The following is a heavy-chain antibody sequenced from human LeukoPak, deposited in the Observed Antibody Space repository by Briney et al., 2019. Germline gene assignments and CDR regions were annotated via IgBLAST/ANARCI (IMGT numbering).Heavy chain of an antibody. CDR3: ARGPYYDFWSGYPYMDV. V-gene: IGHV4-31*03. D-gene: IGHD3-3*01. CDR1: GGSLSRGGYC. J-gene: IGHJ6*03. CDR2: IHYSGST. Sequence: SQTPSLTCTVSGGSLSRGGYCWDWIRQHPGKGLEWIGHIHYSGSTYYNPSLKNRLTISVDTSKNQFSLRLSSVTAADTAVYYCARGPYYDFWSGYPYMDVWGKGTTVTVSS.